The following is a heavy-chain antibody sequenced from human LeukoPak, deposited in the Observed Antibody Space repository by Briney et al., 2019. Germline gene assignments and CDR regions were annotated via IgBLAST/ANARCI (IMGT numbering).Heavy chain of an antibody. V-gene: IGHV4-59*11. Sequence: SETLSLTCTVSGGSISSHYWSWIRQPPGMGLEWIGCIYYSGSTNYNPSLKSRVTISVDTSKNQFSLRLSSVTAADTAVYYCVREATSGSFNYWGQGTLVTVSS. CDR2: IYYSGST. CDR3: VREATSGSFNY. CDR1: GGSISSHY. J-gene: IGHJ4*02. D-gene: IGHD6-25*01.